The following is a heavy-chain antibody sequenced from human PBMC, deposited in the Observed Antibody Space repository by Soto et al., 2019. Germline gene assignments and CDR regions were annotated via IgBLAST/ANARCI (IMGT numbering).Heavy chain of an antibody. CDR2: IYYSGST. CDR1: GGSVSSGSYY. V-gene: IGHV4-61*01. CDR3: AREAVAGTWWFDP. Sequence: SETLSLTCTVSGGSVSSGSYYWSWIRQPPGKGLEWIGYIYYSGSTNYNPSLKSRVTISVDTSKNQFSLKLSSVTAADTAVYYCAREAVAGTWWFDPWGQGTLVTVSS. J-gene: IGHJ5*02. D-gene: IGHD6-19*01.